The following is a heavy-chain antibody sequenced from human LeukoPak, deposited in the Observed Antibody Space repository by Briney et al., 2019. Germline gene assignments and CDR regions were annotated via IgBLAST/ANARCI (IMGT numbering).Heavy chain of an antibody. D-gene: IGHD3-16*01. Sequence: GGSLSLSCVGSGFAFGVHSMSWVRQAAGKGPEWVATIGSGADLFYAESVKGRFTISRDDPRNTVWLQMNSVRAEDTALYYSAKDWTPHNRVYDCLDAWGQGTQVTVSS. CDR1: GFAFGVHS. J-gene: IGHJ5*02. V-gene: IGHV3-23*01. CDR2: IGSGADL. CDR3: AKDWTPHNRVYDCLDA.